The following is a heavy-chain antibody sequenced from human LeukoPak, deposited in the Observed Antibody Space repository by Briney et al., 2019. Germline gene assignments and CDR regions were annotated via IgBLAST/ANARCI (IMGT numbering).Heavy chain of an antibody. J-gene: IGHJ4*02. CDR1: GFPLSSYA. V-gene: IGHV3-30*04. CDR3: ARDVGYDRSGCDY. D-gene: IGHD3-22*01. CDR2: ISYDGNNK. Sequence: PGRSLRLPCAASGFPLSSYAMHWVRQAPGKGREGVAVISYDGNNKYYADSVKGRFTISRDNSRNTLYLQMNSLRAADTAVYYCARDVGYDRSGCDYWGQGTLVTVSS.